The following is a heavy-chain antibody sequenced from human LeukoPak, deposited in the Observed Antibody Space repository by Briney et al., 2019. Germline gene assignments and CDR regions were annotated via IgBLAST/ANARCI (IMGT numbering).Heavy chain of an antibody. D-gene: IGHD5-24*01. CDR1: GFTFSDYY. J-gene: IGHJ4*02. V-gene: IGHV3-11*01. CDR2: ISNTGNTI. CDR3: AKGGAEGYNPGYFDC. Sequence: PGGSLRLSCAASGFTFSDYYMSWFRQAPGKGLEWVSYISNTGNTIYYADSVKGRFTISRDSPKNSLYLQMNSLRAEDTAVYYCAKGGAEGYNPGYFDCWGQGALVTVSS.